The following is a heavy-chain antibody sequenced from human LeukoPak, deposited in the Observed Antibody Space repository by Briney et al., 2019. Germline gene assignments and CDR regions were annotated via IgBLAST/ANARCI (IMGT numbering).Heavy chain of an antibody. CDR3: ARLPIVVVPSTSFDV. J-gene: IGHJ3*01. CDR2: INYSGTT. Sequence: SINYSGTTYYNPSLKSRVTISVDTSKNQFSLKLSSVTAADTAVYYCARLPIVVVPSTSFDVWGQGTMVTVSS. V-gene: IGHV4-39*01. D-gene: IGHD2-2*01.